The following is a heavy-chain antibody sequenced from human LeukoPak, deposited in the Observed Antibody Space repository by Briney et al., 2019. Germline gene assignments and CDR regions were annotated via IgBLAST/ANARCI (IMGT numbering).Heavy chain of an antibody. J-gene: IGHJ6*03. CDR3: ATEYGDYAQGYIDV. CDR2: ISSSSSYI. Sequence: GGSLRLSCAASGFTFSSYSMSWVRQAPGKGLEWVSSISSSSSYIYYADSVKGRFTISRDNAKNSLYLQMNSLRAEDTAVYYCATEYGDYAQGYIDVWGKGTTVTVSS. D-gene: IGHD4-17*01. CDR1: GFTFSSYS. V-gene: IGHV3-21*01.